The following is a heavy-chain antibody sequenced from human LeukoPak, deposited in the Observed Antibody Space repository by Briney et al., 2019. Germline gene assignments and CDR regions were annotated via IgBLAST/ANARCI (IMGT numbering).Heavy chain of an antibody. CDR1: GFIFSDYW. V-gene: IGHV3-74*01. Sequence: GGSLRLSCAASGFIFSDYWLHRVRAAPGQGPQWVSRITHDGTSANYADSVRGRFTVTRDNAQNTLYLQMISLRADDTAVYYCARVFDADDFLSGYSFGFWGRGTLVTVSS. D-gene: IGHD3-3*01. CDR2: ITHDGTSA. J-gene: IGHJ4*02. CDR3: ARVFDADDFLSGYSFGF.